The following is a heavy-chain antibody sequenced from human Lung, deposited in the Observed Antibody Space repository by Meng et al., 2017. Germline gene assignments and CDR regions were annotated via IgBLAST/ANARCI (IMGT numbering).Heavy chain of an antibody. CDR3: TNDRLNH. CDR2: INRDGTKP. D-gene: IGHD1-1*01. Sequence: EVQLGESGGGLFPPGGSLRLSCAASGFTFTDHWMHWVRQGPGKGLVWVSRINRDGTKPTYADSVKGRFTISRDNAKNTLYLQMNNLRAEDTAFYYCTNDRLNHWGQGALVTVSS. CDR1: GFTFTDHW. V-gene: IGHV3-74*01. J-gene: IGHJ1*01.